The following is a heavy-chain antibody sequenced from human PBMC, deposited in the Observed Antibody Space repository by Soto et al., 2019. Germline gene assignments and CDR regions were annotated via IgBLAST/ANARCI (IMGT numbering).Heavy chain of an antibody. J-gene: IGHJ6*02. CDR1: GFTFYDFA. CDR3: AKQLTIFGVVLYGMDV. V-gene: IGHV3-43D*04. CDR2: FNWYGDTT. Sequence: RLSFSASGFTFYDFAMGFVRQVPGKGLDCISLFNWYGDTTFYSYSVNGRFIISRDNSKNSLYLQMNSLRAEDTALYYCAKQLTIFGVVLYGMDVWGQGTTVTVSS. D-gene: IGHD3-3*01.